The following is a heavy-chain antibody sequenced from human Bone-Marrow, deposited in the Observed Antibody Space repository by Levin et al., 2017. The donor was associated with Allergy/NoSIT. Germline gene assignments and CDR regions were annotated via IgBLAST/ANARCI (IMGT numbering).Heavy chain of an antibody. V-gene: IGHV4-4*07. J-gene: IGHJ6*02. Sequence: PSETLSLTCTVSGGSISSYYWSWIRQPAGKGLEWIGRIYTSGSTNYNPSLKSRVTMSVDTSKNQFSLKLSSVTAADTAVYYCARVGSSSWRGYYYYGMDVWGQGTTVTVSS. CDR2: IYTSGST. D-gene: IGHD6-13*01. CDR3: ARVGSSSWRGYYYYGMDV. CDR1: GGSISSYY.